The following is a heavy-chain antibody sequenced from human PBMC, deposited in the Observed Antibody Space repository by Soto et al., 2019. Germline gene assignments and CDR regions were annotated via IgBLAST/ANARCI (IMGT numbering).Heavy chain of an antibody. CDR3: ARGTRYSSSWYEYSFDP. J-gene: IGHJ5*02. CDR1: GGSISSYY. Sequence: QVQLQESGPGLVKPSETLSLTCTVSGGSISSYYWSWIRQPPGKGLEWIGYIYYSGSTNYNPSLKSRVTISVDTSKNQFSLKLSSVTAADTAVYYCARGTRYSSSWYEYSFDPWGQGTLVTVSS. V-gene: IGHV4-59*01. CDR2: IYYSGST. D-gene: IGHD6-13*01.